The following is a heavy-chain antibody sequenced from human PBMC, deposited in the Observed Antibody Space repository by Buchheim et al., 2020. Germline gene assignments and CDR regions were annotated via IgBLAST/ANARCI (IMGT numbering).Heavy chain of an antibody. CDR3: ARSAVDDFWSGYYYPY. J-gene: IGHJ4*02. CDR1: GGSISTSTFY. D-gene: IGHD3-3*01. CDR2: IYYSGTT. Sequence: QLQLQQSGPGLVKSSETLSLICTVSGGSISTSTFYWAWIRQPPGKGLEYIGTIYYSGTTYYNPSLKSRLTMSIDPSKNQFSLKLSSVTAADTAVYYCARSAVDDFWSGYYYPYWGQGT. V-gene: IGHV4-39*07.